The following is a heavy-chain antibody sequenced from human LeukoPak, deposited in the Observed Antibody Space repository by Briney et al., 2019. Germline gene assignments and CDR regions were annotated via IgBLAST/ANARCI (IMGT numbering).Heavy chain of an antibody. CDR2: IGPSGSII. CDR1: GFTFSSYS. D-gene: IGHD2-15*01. V-gene: IGHV3-48*01. CDR3: ARDIAHCSGDVCYNIRFDS. J-gene: IGHJ5*01. Sequence: GGSLRLSCAASGFTFSSYSMNWVRQAPGKGLEWVSYIGPSGSIIYYADSVKGRFTTSRDNGKDSLYLQMNNLGAEDTAVYYCARDIAHCSGDVCYNIRFDSWGQGTLVTVSS.